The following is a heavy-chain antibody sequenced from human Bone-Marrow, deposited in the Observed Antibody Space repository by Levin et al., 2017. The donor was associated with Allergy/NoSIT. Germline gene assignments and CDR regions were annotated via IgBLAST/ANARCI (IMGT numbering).Heavy chain of an antibody. Sequence: SETLSLTCTISGPSISSFYWSWIRQPPGKGLEWIGYIYFSGSTKYNPSLQSRVTISVDTSKNQFSLKLRSMTAADTVVYYCARGADLWSGYPWGQGTLVTVYS. J-gene: IGHJ5*02. CDR2: IYFSGST. CDR3: ARGADLWSGYP. V-gene: IGHV4-59*01. CDR1: GPSISSFY. D-gene: IGHD3-3*01.